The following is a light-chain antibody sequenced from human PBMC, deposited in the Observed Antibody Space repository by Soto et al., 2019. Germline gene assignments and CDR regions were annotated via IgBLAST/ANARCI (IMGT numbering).Light chain of an antibody. CDR3: AAWDDSLNGPV. Sequence: QSVLTQPPSASGTPGQWVTISCSGSSSNIGSNTVNWYQQLPGTAPKLLIYSNNQQPSGVPDRFSGSKSGTSASVAISGLQAEDEADYYCAAWDDSLNGPVFGGGTKLTVL. CDR2: SNN. V-gene: IGLV1-44*01. J-gene: IGLJ2*01. CDR1: SSNIGSNT.